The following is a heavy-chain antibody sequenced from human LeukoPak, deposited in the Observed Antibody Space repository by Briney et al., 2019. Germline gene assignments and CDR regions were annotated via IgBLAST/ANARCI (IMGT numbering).Heavy chain of an antibody. CDR2: IYYSGST. D-gene: IGHD6-13*01. CDR1: GDSISGFY. J-gene: IGHJ6*03. CDR3: ARLSRIAAAGSYSYHSMDV. V-gene: IGHV4-59*08. Sequence: PSETLSLTCAVSGDSISGFYWSWIRQPPGKGLEWIGFIYYSGSTNYNPSLKSRLSISVDTSKNQFSLKLSSVTAADTAVYYCARLSRIAAAGSYSYHSMDVWGQGTTVTVSS.